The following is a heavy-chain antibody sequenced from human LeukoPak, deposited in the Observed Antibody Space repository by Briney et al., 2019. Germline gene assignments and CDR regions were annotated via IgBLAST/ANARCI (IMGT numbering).Heavy chain of an antibody. CDR3: ARDLDGAVAFDI. CDR2: ISSTDSTI. D-gene: IGHD1-1*01. CDR1: GFIFSTYS. V-gene: IGHV3-48*01. J-gene: IGHJ3*02. Sequence: GGSLRLSCAASGFIFSTYSMNWVRQAPGKGLEWVSYISSTDSTIYYADSVQGRFTISRDSAKNSLYLLMNSLRAEDTAVYYCARDLDGAVAFDIWGQGTMVTVSS.